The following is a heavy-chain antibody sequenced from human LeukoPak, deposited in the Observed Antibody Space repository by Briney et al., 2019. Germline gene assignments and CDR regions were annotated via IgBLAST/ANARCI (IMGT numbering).Heavy chain of an antibody. CDR1: GITFRTYA. Sequence: GGSLRLSCVSSGITFRTYAIHWVRQAPGKGLEWVAVISHDGSKQHYADSVRGRFTLSRDDSKNTLYLQMNSLRAEDTAVYYCARGDYLLDYWGQGTLVTVSS. J-gene: IGHJ4*02. CDR2: ISHDGSKQ. D-gene: IGHD4-11*01. V-gene: IGHV3-30*03. CDR3: ARGDYLLDY.